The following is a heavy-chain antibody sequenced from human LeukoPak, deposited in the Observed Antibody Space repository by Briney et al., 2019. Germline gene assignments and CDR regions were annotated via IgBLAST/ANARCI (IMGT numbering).Heavy chain of an antibody. D-gene: IGHD3-3*01. Sequence: ASVKVSCKASGYTFTSYGISWVRQAPGQGLEWMGWISAYNGNTNYAQKLQGRVTMTRDTSTSTVYMELSSLRSEDTAVYYCARDGFWSGPKRVPFDYWGQGTLVTVSS. CDR2: ISAYNGNT. CDR3: ARDGFWSGPKRVPFDY. J-gene: IGHJ4*02. CDR1: GYTFTSYG. V-gene: IGHV1-18*01.